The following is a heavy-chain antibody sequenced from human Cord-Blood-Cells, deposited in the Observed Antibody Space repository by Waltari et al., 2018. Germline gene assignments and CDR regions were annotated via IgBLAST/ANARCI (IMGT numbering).Heavy chain of an antibody. CDR3: ASLYSSGWYFDY. Sequence: QVQLQQWGAGLLKPSETLSLTCAVYGGSFSGYYWSWIRQPPGKGLEWIGENNHSGSTNYNPSLKSRVTISVDTSKNQFSLKLSSVTAADTAVYYCASLYSSGWYFDYWGQGTLVTVSS. J-gene: IGHJ4*02. CDR2: NNHSGST. CDR1: GGSFSGYY. V-gene: IGHV4-34*01. D-gene: IGHD6-19*01.